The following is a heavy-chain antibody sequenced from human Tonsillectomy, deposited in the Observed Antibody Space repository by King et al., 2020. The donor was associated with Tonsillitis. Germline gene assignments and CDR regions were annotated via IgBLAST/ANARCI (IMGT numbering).Heavy chain of an antibody. CDR1: GFSLSTSGMC. V-gene: IGHV2-70*01. J-gene: IGHJ4*02. D-gene: IGHD3-10*01. Sequence: VTLKESGPALVKPTQTLTLTCTFSGFSLSTSGMCVSWIRQPPGKALEWLALIDWDDDKYYSTSLKTRLTISKDTSKNQVVLTMTNMDPVDTATYYCERIRSASGSYYNFDYWGQGTLVTVSS. CDR3: ERIRSASGSYYNFDY. CDR2: IDWDDDK.